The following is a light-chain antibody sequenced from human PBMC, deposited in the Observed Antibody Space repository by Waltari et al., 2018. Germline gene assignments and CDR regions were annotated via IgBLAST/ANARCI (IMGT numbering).Light chain of an antibody. J-gene: IGKJ2*01. V-gene: IGKV3-15*01. CDR3: QQYNSWPPLYT. Sequence: IVMTQSPATLSVSPGEGVTLSCRASQSVSDNLAWYQQRPGQSPRLLVYDGFSRAAGIPARFSVSGSVKEFTLPIRSLQSEDFAVYYCQQYNSWPPLYTFGQGTRLEIK. CDR2: DGF. CDR1: QSVSDN.